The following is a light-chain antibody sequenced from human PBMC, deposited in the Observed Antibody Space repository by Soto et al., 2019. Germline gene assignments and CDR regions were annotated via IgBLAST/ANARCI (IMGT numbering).Light chain of an antibody. CDR1: SSDVGGYNY. J-gene: IGLJ3*02. Sequence: QSALTQPASVSGSPGQSIAISCTGTSSDVGGYNYVSWYQQHPGKTPNLMIYDVSNRPSGVSNRFSGSKSGNTASLTISGLEAEDEADYYCSSYRSSSTWVFSGGTKLTVL. V-gene: IGLV2-14*01. CDR2: DVS. CDR3: SSYRSSSTWV.